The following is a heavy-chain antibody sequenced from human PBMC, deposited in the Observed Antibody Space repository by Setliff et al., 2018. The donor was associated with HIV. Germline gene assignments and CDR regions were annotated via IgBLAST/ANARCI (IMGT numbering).Heavy chain of an antibody. CDR2: FYYSWSP. V-gene: IGHV4-59*11. Sequence: PSETLSLTCTVSGASSSSHYWSWIRQPPGEAPEWIAYFYYSWSPNYNPSLKSRVTMSVDTSKNQISLTLTSVTAADAAVYYCARGQWPAPRPDFSDGYYNYGMDVWGQGTTVTV. CDR1: GASSSSHY. CDR3: ARGQWPAPRPDFSDGYYNYGMDV. D-gene: IGHD2-2*01. J-gene: IGHJ6*02.